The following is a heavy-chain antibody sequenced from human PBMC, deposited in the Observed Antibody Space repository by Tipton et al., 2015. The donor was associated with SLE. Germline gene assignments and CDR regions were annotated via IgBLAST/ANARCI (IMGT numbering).Heavy chain of an antibody. J-gene: IGHJ6*03. Sequence: GLVKPSQTLSLTCAISGDSVSSNTGAWNWIRQSPSRGLEWLGRTYYRSKWYSDYAVFVKSRITVNPDTSKNQFSLKLRSVTAADTAVYYCATKTFSLRRIAVAATARPSYMDVWGEGTTVTVSS. CDR1: GDSVSSNTGA. CDR3: ATKTFSLRRIAVAATARPSYMDV. V-gene: IGHV6-1*01. CDR2: TYYRSKWYS. D-gene: IGHD6-19*01.